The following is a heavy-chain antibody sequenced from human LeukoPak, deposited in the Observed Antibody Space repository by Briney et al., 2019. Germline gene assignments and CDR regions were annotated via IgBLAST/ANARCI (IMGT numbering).Heavy chain of an antibody. CDR2: INPNSGDT. V-gene: IGHV1-2*02. J-gene: IGHJ4*02. CDR1: GYAFTSYY. Sequence: ASVKVSCKASGYAFTSYYIPWVRQAPGQGLECMGWINPNSGDTHFARNFQDTVTMTRDTSITTVYMSLTRLTSADTAVYYCAKGPLINSRGRHAHFDFWGQGTGVTVSS. CDR3: AKGPLINSRGRHAHFDF. D-gene: IGHD3-22*01.